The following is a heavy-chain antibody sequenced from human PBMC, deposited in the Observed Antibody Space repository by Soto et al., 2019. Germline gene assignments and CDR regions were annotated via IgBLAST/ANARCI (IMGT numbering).Heavy chain of an antibody. D-gene: IGHD6-19*01. V-gene: IGHV3-23*01. Sequence: PGGSLRLSCAASGFTFSSYAMSWVRQAPGKGLEWVSAISGSGGSTYYADSVKGRFTISRDNSKNTLYLQMNSLRAEDTAVYYCAKELLQQWLVEGYYFDYWGQGTLVTVSS. J-gene: IGHJ4*02. CDR1: GFTFSSYA. CDR2: ISGSGGST. CDR3: AKELLQQWLVEGYYFDY.